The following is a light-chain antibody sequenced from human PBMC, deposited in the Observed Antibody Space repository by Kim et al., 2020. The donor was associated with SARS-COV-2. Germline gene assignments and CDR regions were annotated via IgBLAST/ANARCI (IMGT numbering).Light chain of an antibody. CDR1: QDISNY. V-gene: IGKV1-33*01. CDR3: QQYDKLPRT. J-gene: IGKJ1*01. Sequence: DIQMTQSPSSLSASVGDRVTITCQASQDISNYLNWYQQKPGKAPKLLIYDASNLETGVPSRFSGSGSGTDFTFTISSLQPEDIATYNCQQYDKLPRTFGQGTKVDIK. CDR2: DAS.